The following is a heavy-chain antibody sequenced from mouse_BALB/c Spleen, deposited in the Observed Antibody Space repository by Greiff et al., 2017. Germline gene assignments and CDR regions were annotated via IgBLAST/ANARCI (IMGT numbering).Heavy chain of an antibody. CDR2: IRLKSDNYAT. J-gene: IGHJ3*01. CDR3: TTSAPWFAY. Sequence: EVQVVESGGGLVQPGGSMKLSCVASGFTFSSYWMSWVRQSPEKGLEWVAEIRLKSDNYATHYAESVKGKFTISRDDSKSRLYLQMNSLRAEDTGIYYCTTSAPWFAYWGQGTLVTVSA. CDR1: GFTFSSYW. V-gene: IGHV6-6*02. D-gene: IGHD3-1*01.